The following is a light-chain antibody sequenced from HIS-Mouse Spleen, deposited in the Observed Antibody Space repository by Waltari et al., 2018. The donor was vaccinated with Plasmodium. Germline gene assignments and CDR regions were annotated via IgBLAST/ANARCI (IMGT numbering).Light chain of an antibody. V-gene: IGLV2-8*01. J-gene: IGLJ2*01. CDR1: SRDVGGYNY. CDR2: EVS. CDR3: SSDAGSNNLV. Sequence: QSALTQPPSASGSPGQSVTISCTGTSRDVGGYNYVSWYQQHPGKAHNLMIYEVSKRPSGVPDRFSGSKSGNTASLTVAGLQAEDEADYYCSSDAGSNNLVFGGGTKLTVL.